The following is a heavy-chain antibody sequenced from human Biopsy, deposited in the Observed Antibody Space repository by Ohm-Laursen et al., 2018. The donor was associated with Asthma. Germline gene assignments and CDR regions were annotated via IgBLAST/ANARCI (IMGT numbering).Heavy chain of an antibody. D-gene: IGHD3-16*01. CDR2: MNPNSGNT. Sequence: ASVKVSCKASRYTFTSYDINWVRQATGQGLEWMGWMNPNSGNTGYPQNFQGRVTMTRDTSISTAYMELSSLRSEDTAVYYCTRWSLRVRDTPNDYWGQGTLVTISS. J-gene: IGHJ4*02. CDR1: RYTFTSYD. CDR3: TRWSLRVRDTPNDY. V-gene: IGHV1-8*01.